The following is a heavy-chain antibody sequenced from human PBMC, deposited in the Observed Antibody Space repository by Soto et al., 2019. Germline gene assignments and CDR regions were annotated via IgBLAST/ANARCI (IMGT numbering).Heavy chain of an antibody. CDR3: ARAGWDGGSCYTLVGLRYGMDV. D-gene: IGHD2-15*01. CDR1: GFIFSSYA. V-gene: IGHV3-30-3*01. J-gene: IGHJ6*02. Sequence: QVQLVESGGGVVQPGRSLRLSCAASGFIFSSYAMYWVRQAPGKGLEWVAVISYDGNNKYYADSVKGRFTISRDNSRNKLYLQMNSLRAEDSAVYYCARAGWDGGSCYTLVGLRYGMDVWGQGTTVTVSS. CDR2: ISYDGNNK.